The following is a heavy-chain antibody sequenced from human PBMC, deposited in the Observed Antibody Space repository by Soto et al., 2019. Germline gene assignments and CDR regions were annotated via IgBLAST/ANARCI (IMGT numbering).Heavy chain of an antibody. CDR3: ARSYSGSYLGY. Sequence: SETLSLTCTVYGGSISSNYWTWIRQPPGKGLEWIGYVYNSGSTYYNPSLKSRVTISVDTSKNQFSLKLSSVTAADTAVYYCARSYSGSYLGYWGQGTLVTVSS. D-gene: IGHD1-26*01. CDR1: GGSISSNY. J-gene: IGHJ4*02. CDR2: VYNSGST. V-gene: IGHV4-59*12.